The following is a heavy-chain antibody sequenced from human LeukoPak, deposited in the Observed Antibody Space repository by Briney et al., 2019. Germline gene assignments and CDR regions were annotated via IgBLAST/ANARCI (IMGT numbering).Heavy chain of an antibody. Sequence: GGSLRLSCAASGFTFSSYWMSWVRQAPEKGLEWVANIKQDGSEKYYVDSVKGRFTISRDNAKNSLYLQMNSLRAEDTAVYYCARGRIRGTYGYWGQGTLVTVSS. CDR1: GFTFSSYW. CDR3: ARGRIRGTYGY. V-gene: IGHV3-7*01. D-gene: IGHD3-10*01. CDR2: IKQDGSEK. J-gene: IGHJ4*02.